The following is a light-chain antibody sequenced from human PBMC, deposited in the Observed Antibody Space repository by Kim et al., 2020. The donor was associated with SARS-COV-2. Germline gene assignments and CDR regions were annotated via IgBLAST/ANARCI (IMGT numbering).Light chain of an antibody. V-gene: IGKV3-20*01. J-gene: IGKJ1*01. CDR1: QTVSSIY. Sequence: SPGESASPPCRASQTVSSIYLAWYQQKPGQAPRLIMYDISIRASGIPDRFSGSGSGTDFTLTISRLEPEDFAVYYCQQYADSPPTFGQGTKVDIK. CDR3: QQYADSPPT. CDR2: DIS.